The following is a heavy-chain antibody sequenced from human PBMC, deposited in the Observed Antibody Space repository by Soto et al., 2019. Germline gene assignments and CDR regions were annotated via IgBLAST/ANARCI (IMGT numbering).Heavy chain of an antibody. D-gene: IGHD6-19*01. Sequence: GESLKISCKGSGYSFTSYWIGWVRQMPGKGLEWMGIIYPGDSDTRYSPSFQGQVTISADKSISTAYLQWSSLKASDTAMYYCARRGVYSSGWPRYFDYWGQGTLVTVSS. CDR3: ARRGVYSSGWPRYFDY. CDR2: IYPGDSDT. J-gene: IGHJ4*02. V-gene: IGHV5-51*01. CDR1: GYSFTSYW.